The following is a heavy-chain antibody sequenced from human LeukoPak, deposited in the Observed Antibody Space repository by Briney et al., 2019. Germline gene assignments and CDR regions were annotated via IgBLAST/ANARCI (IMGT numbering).Heavy chain of an antibody. CDR3: ARVRGVYDSSGFDY. CDR1: GGSISSSNW. CDR2: IYHSGST. Sequence: SGTLSLTCAVSGGSISSSNWWSWVRQPPEKGLEWIGEIYHSGSTNYNPSLKSRVTISVDKSKNQFSLKLSSVTAADTAVYYCARVRGVYDSSGFDYWGQGTLVTVSS. V-gene: IGHV4-4*02. D-gene: IGHD3-22*01. J-gene: IGHJ4*02.